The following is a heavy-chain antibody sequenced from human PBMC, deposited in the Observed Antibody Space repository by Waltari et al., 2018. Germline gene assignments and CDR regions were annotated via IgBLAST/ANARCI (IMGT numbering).Heavy chain of an antibody. CDR3: ARREIVVVPAARKGWFDP. CDR2: INHSGST. Sequence: QVQLQQWGAGLLKPSETLSLTCAVYGGSFSGYYWSWIRQPPGKGLEWIGEINHSGSTNYNPSLKSRVTISVDTSKNQFALKLSSVTAADTAVYYCARREIVVVPAARKGWFDPWGQGTLVTVSS. CDR1: GGSFSGYY. J-gene: IGHJ5*02. V-gene: IGHV4-34*01. D-gene: IGHD2-2*01.